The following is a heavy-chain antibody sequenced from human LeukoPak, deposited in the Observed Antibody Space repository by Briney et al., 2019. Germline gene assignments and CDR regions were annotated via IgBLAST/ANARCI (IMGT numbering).Heavy chain of an antibody. J-gene: IGHJ4*02. D-gene: IGHD3-22*01. CDR1: GFTFSSYT. Sequence: PGGSLRLSCAASGFTFSSYTMKWVRQAPGKGLEWVSSISSSSSYIYYADSVKGRFTISRDNAKNSLYLQMNSLRTEDTALYYCAAYDSSGYSDYWGQGTLVTVSS. CDR2: ISSSSSYI. CDR3: AAYDSSGYSDY. V-gene: IGHV3-21*04.